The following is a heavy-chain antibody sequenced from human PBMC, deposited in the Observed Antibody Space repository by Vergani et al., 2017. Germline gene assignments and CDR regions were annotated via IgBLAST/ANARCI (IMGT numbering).Heavy chain of an antibody. CDR3: VRGGGGSGRGGF. CDR1: GFIFSKNA. V-gene: IGHV3-23*01. D-gene: IGHD6-25*01. Sequence: DVQLLESGGGLVQPGGSLSLSCAASGFIFSKNAMTWVRQTPGKGLEWVSVISPSGSRTYYADSVKGRFTMSRDNSKNTLYLQMNSPRADDTAVYYCVRGGGGSGRGGFWGQGTLVTVSS. J-gene: IGHJ4*02. CDR2: ISPSGSRT.